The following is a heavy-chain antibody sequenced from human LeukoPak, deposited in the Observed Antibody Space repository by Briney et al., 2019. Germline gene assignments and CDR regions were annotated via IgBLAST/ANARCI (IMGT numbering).Heavy chain of an antibody. J-gene: IGHJ4*02. D-gene: IGHD4-17*01. V-gene: IGHV4-34*01. CDR1: GEPFNGYY. Sequence: PSETLSLTCAVYGEPFNGYYWNWIRQSPGKGREWIGEINHNGSTNYNPSLKSRITISVDTSKNQFSLKLNSVTAADTAVYYCARGGLRSYRGVDYWGQGTLVTVSS. CDR2: INHNGST. CDR3: ARGGLRSYRGVDY.